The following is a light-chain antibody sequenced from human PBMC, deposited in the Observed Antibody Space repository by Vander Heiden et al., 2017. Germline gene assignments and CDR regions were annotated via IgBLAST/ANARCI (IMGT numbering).Light chain of an antibody. CDR3: QAWDSSTAV. Sequence: SYELTQPPSVSVSPGQTASITCSGGKLGDKYACWYQQKPGQPPVLVIYQDSKRPSGIPERFSGSNTGNTATLTISGTQAMDEADYYCQAWDSSTAVFGGGTKLTVL. CDR1: KLGDKY. J-gene: IGLJ2*01. CDR2: QDS. V-gene: IGLV3-1*01.